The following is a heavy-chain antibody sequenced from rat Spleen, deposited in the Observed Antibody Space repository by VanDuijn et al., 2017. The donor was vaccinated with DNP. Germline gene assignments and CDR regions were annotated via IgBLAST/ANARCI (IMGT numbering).Heavy chain of an antibody. Sequence: EVQLVESGGGLVQSGRSLKLSCAASGFTFSNYYMAWVRQAPTKGLEWVASISTGGGNTYYRDSVKGRFTISRDNAKSTLYLQMDSLRSEETATYYCARRSYGGPSYYWYFDFWGPGTMVTVSS. J-gene: IGHJ1*01. D-gene: IGHD1-11*01. CDR3: ARRSYGGPSYYWYFDF. CDR2: ISTGGGNT. CDR1: GFTFSNYY. V-gene: IGHV5S11*01.